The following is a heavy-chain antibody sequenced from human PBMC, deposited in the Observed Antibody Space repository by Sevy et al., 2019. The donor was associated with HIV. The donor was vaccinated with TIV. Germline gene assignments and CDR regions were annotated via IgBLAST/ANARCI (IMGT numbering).Heavy chain of an antibody. D-gene: IGHD3-3*01. V-gene: IGHV3-30*14. CDR1: GFKFNGHG. Sequence: GGSLRLSCVAPGFKFNGHGIHWVRQAPGKGLQWVAGISLDGDNKIYGDSVKGRFSISGDQSKNTVYLQMGTLTPEDTAIHYCARDFEVNNWRVVGAFDMWGLGTLVTVSS. J-gene: IGHJ3*02. CDR3: ARDFEVNNWRVVGAFDM. CDR2: ISLDGDNK.